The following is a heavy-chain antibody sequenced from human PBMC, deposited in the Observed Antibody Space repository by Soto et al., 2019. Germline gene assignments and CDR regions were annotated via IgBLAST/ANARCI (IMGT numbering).Heavy chain of an antibody. CDR1: GDSVSSNTAS. Sequence: SQTLSLTCAISGDSVSSNTASWNWNRQSPSRGLEWLGRTYFRSKWYNDYAVSVKSRIIINPDTSNNQFSLQLNSVTPEDTAVYFCAKGDNLGPKTGYAFDPWGQG. D-gene: IGHD5-12*01. CDR2: TYFRSKWYN. J-gene: IGHJ5*02. V-gene: IGHV6-1*01. CDR3: AKGDNLGPKTGYAFDP.